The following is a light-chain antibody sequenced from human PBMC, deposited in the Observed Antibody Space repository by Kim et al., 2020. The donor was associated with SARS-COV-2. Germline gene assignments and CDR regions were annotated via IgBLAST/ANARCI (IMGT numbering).Light chain of an antibody. CDR2: MTS. Sequence: VRDRVTCTCRASHEMIIDLSLLPQKPGQTTKLLIYMTSNLVRGVPSGFCVSGSGTDLTLTIISLQPEDIATYVCQHKVKLPLAFGGVTKMVIK. J-gene: IGKJ4*01. V-gene: IGKV1-33*01. CDR1: HEMIID. CDR3: QHKVKLPLA.